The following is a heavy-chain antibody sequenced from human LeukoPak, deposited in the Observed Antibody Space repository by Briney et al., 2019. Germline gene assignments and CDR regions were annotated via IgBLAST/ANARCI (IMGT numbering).Heavy chain of an antibody. J-gene: IGHJ4*02. Sequence: SETLSLTCTVSGDSIRSTSYYWGWIRQPPGKGLEWIGSIYYSGNTYYNPSLKSRVTIAVDTSKNQFSLTLNSVTAADTAVYYCAREEGGYYDFWSGHPLYFDYRGQGTLVTVSS. V-gene: IGHV4-39*07. CDR3: AREEGGYYDFWSGHPLYFDY. D-gene: IGHD3-3*01. CDR1: GDSIRSTSYY. CDR2: IYYSGNT.